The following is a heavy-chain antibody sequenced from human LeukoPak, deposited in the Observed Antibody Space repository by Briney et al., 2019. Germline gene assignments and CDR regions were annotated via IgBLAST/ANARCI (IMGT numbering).Heavy chain of an antibody. V-gene: IGHV3-7*03. CDR1: GFTFGAYW. J-gene: IGHJ4*02. CDR2: IKQDGTEK. Sequence: GGSLRLSCAASGFTFGAYWMSWVRQAPGKGLEWVANIKQDGTEKYYVDSVKGRFIISRDNANNSLFLQMNSLRAEDTAVYYCARSPEVPGTPYFDYWGQGALVTDSS. CDR3: ARSPEVPGTPYFDY. D-gene: IGHD6-19*01.